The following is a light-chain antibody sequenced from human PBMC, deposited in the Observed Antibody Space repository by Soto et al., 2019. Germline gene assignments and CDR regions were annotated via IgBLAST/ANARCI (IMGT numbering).Light chain of an antibody. J-gene: IGKJ1*01. Sequence: DIQMTQSPSTLSASVGDRVTVTFRASQSINTWLAWYQQKPGKAPKLLIYDASSLQSGVPSRFSGSGSGTEFTLTISSLQPDDLATYYCQQYNSSPWTFGQGTKVDIK. CDR1: QSINTW. V-gene: IGKV1-5*01. CDR2: DAS. CDR3: QQYNSSPWT.